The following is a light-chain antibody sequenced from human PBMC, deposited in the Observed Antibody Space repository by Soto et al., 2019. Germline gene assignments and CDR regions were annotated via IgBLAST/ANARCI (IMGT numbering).Light chain of an antibody. CDR1: QGISNY. V-gene: IGKV1-27*01. CDR3: QQYNSYSWT. CDR2: AAS. J-gene: IGKJ1*01. Sequence: IQMTHSPSSLSASLGDIVTITFRASQGISNYLAWYQQKPGKVPELLIFAASTLHSGVPSRFSGSGSGTDFTLTISSLQPDDFATYYCQQYNSYSWTFGQGTKVDIK.